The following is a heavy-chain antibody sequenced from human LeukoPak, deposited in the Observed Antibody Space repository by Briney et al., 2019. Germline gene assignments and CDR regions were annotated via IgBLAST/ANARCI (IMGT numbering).Heavy chain of an antibody. J-gene: IGHJ4*02. CDR2: IYPGNSDT. V-gene: IGHV5-51*01. CDR1: GYTFASYW. Sequence: GESLKISCKGSGYTFASYWIGLVRQMPGKGLEWMGIIYPGNSDTRYSPSFQGQVTISADKSITTAYVQWSSLKASDTAMYYCARFTYYDDSSGYMRLDYWVQGTLVTVSS. CDR3: ARFTYYDDSSGYMRLDY. D-gene: IGHD3-22*01.